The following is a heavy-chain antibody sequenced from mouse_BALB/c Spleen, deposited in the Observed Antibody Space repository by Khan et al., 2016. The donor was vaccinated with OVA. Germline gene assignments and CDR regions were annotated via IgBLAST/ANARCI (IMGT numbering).Heavy chain of an antibody. J-gene: IGHJ4*01. CDR3: ARSLYYSDSYAMDY. D-gene: IGHD2-13*01. CDR2: ISSTGST. Sequence: EVQLQESGPGLVKPSQPLSLTCTVTGYSITSDFAWNWIRQFPGNKLEWMGYISSTGSTSYSPSLKSRISITRDTSKNQFFLHLNSVTTEDTATYYCARSLYYSDSYAMDYWGQGTSVTVSS. V-gene: IGHV3-2*02. CDR1: GYSITSDFA.